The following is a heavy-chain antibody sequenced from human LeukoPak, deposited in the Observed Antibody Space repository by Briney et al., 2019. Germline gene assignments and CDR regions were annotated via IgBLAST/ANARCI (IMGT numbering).Heavy chain of an antibody. D-gene: IGHD6-19*01. CDR1: GFNFNDAA. V-gene: IGHV3-23*01. Sequence: GGSLRLSCAASGFNFNDAAMTWVRQAPGKGLEWVSLIASSGRNTYYTDSVKGRFTISRDNSKNTLYLQVNSLRAEDTAVYYCARDELAVAKKGFLDSWGQGTLVTVSS. CDR3: ARDELAVAKKGFLDS. CDR2: IASSGRNT. J-gene: IGHJ4*02.